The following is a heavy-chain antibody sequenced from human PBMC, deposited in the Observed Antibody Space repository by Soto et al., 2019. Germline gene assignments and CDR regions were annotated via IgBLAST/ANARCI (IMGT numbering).Heavy chain of an antibody. Sequence: GGSVRQTFADAESAYSGDRMSLVRQAPGKGLEWVSAISGSGGSTYYADSVKGRFTISRDNSKSTLYLQMNSLRAEDTAVYYSANSMVRGVIITAPDYLGQGTLVSVPS. J-gene: IGHJ4*02. CDR1: ESAYSGDR. CDR3: ANSMVRGVIITAPDY. D-gene: IGHD3-10*01. V-gene: IGHV3-23*01. CDR2: ISGSGGST.